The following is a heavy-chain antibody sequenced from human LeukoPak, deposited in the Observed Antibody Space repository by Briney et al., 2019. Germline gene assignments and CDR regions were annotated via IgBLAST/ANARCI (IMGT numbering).Heavy chain of an antibody. CDR1: GFTFSSYW. J-gene: IGHJ4*02. Sequence: GGSLRPSCAASGFTFSSYWMSWVRQAPGKGLERVANIKEDGSEKNYVDSVKGRFTISRDNAKNSLYLQMKSLRAEDTAVYYCARGGGRHVEYWGQGNLVTVSS. D-gene: IGHD2/OR15-2a*01. V-gene: IGHV3-7*05. CDR2: IKEDGSEK. CDR3: ARGGGRHVEY.